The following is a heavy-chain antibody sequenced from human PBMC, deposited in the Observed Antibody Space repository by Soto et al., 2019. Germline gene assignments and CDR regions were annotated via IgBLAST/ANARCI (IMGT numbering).Heavy chain of an antibody. CDR1: GFTFSSYS. Sequence: EVQLVESGGGLVQPGGSLRLSCAASGFTFSSYSMNWVRQAPGKGLEWVSYISSSSSTIYYADSVKGRFTISRDNAKNSLYLQMNSLRAEDTAVYYYARDDPYYYDSSGYIWGQGTLVTVSS. D-gene: IGHD3-22*01. J-gene: IGHJ4*02. CDR3: ARDDPYYYDSSGYI. V-gene: IGHV3-48*01. CDR2: ISSSSSTI.